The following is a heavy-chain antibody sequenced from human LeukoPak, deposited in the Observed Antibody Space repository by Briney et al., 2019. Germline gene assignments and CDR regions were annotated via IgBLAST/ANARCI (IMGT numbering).Heavy chain of an antibody. CDR2: ITSTSTI. D-gene: IGHD3-22*01. CDR3: ARAQYYYDSYPIDFDS. CDR1: DFTFSSYS. J-gene: IGHJ4*02. Sequence: PGGSLRLSCAASDFTFSSYSMNWVRPAPGKGLAWVSPITSTSTIYYADSVKGRFTLSRDNAKNSLYLQMNSLRDEDTAVYYCARAQYYYDSYPIDFDSWGQGTLVTVSS. V-gene: IGHV3-48*02.